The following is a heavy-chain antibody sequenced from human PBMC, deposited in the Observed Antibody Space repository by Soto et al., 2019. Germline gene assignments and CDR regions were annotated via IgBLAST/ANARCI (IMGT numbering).Heavy chain of an antibody. CDR2: IRYDGSNK. J-gene: IGHJ4*02. D-gene: IGHD3-3*01. CDR3: SSDNRITIFGLVTAFDY. CDR1: GFTFSSYG. Sequence: GGSLRLSCAASGFTFSSYGMHWVRQAPGKGLEWVAGIRYDGSNKYYADSVKARFTIFRDNSKNTLYLQMQRLSPQNTDENSLSSDNRITIFGLVTAFDYWGQGTLVTVSS. V-gene: IGHV3-33*08.